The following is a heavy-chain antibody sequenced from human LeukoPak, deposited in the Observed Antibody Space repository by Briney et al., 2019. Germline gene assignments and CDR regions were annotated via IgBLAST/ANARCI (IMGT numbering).Heavy chain of an antibody. CDR2: IKQGGSEK. Sequence: GGSLRLSCAASGFTFSSYWMSWVRQAPGKGLEWVANIKQGGSEKYYVDSVKGRFTISRDNAKNSLYLQMNSLRAEDTAVYYCAKGYCSGTSCYSGLDWGQGALVTVSS. J-gene: IGHJ4*02. CDR1: GFTFSSYW. D-gene: IGHD2-2*01. CDR3: AKGYCSGTSCYSGLD. V-gene: IGHV3-7*01.